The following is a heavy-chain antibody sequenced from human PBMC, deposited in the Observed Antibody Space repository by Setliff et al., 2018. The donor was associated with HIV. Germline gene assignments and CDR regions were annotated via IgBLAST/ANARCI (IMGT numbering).Heavy chain of an antibody. D-gene: IGHD4-17*01. CDR2: FYYSGST. Sequence: SETLSLTCSVSGDSIGTYYWNWIRQTPGKRLEWIGFFYYSGSTYYNPSLRSRVTISIDTSKNQFSLNLRSVTAADTAVYYCARDPPGYGDSKDYWGQGKLVTSPQ. J-gene: IGHJ4*02. CDR3: ARDPPGYGDSKDY. CDR1: GDSIGTYY. V-gene: IGHV4-59*01.